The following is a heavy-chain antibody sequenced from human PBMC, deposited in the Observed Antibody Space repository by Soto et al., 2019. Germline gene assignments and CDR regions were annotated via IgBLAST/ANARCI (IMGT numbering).Heavy chain of an antibody. Sequence: GGSLRLSCAASGFTFSFYAMSWVRQAPGKGLEWVSSISSSSSYIYYADSVKGRFTISRDNAKNSLYLQMNSLRAEDTAVYYCARVERVVQGPPQFDPWGQGTLVTVSS. V-gene: IGHV3-21*01. CDR2: ISSSSSYI. D-gene: IGHD3-10*01. CDR1: GFTFSFYA. J-gene: IGHJ5*02. CDR3: ARVERVVQGPPQFDP.